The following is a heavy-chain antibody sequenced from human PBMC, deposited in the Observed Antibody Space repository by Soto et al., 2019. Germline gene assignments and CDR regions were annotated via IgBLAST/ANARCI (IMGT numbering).Heavy chain of an antibody. CDR3: AGTGTTDEC. CDR1: GASVNTGDYY. J-gene: IGHJ1*01. CDR2: IFYSGDT. V-gene: IGHV4-30-4*01. D-gene: IGHD1-7*01. Sequence: VQLQGSGPGLMKPSQTLSLTCTVSGASVNTGDYYWSYIRQPPGKGLEWLGYIFYSGDTDYTPSHTSPATRSLKTSRNHSSLTLTSVTDADTALYYCAGTGTTDECWGQGTLVTVSS.